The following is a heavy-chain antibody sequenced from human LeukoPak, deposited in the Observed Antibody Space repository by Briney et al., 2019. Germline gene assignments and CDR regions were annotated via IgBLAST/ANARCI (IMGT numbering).Heavy chain of an antibody. V-gene: IGHV3-23*01. CDR1: GFIFSHHG. D-gene: IGHD5-24*01. CDR3: VKDDGWVQYAN. CDR2: IRTDGVTT. Sequence: GGSLRLSCAASGFIFSHHGMNWVRQAPGKGLEWVSGIRTDGVTTYYADSVKGRFIISRDNSKNTVYLQMNSLSAEDAAVYYCVKDDGWVQYANWGQGTLVTVSS. J-gene: IGHJ4*02.